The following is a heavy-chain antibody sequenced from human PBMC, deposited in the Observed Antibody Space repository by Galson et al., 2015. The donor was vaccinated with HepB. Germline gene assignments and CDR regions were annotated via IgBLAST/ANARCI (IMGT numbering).Heavy chain of an antibody. Sequence: SLRLSCAASGFTFSGSALHWVRQASGKGLEWVGRIRSKANTYATTYTASAKGRFTISRDDSKNTAYLQMNSLKTEDTAVYYCTRQDGDYFYYYMDVWGKGTTVTVSS. V-gene: IGHV3-73*01. J-gene: IGHJ6*03. CDR3: TRQDGDYFYYYMDV. CDR1: GFTFSGSA. D-gene: IGHD6-6*01. CDR2: IRSKANTYAT.